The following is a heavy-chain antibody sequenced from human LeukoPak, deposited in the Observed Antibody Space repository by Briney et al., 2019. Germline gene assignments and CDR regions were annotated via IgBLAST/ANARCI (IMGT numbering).Heavy chain of an antibody. J-gene: IGHJ4*02. Sequence: GGSLRLSCAASGFTFSSYWMTWVRQAPGKGLEWVANIKKDGSEKYYVDSVKGRFTISRDNAKNSLYLQMNCLRAEDTAVYYCASEQITMVRGGIQFWGQGTLVTVSS. V-gene: IGHV3-7*03. CDR2: IKKDGSEK. CDR1: GFTFSSYW. D-gene: IGHD3-10*01. CDR3: ASEQITMVRGGIQF.